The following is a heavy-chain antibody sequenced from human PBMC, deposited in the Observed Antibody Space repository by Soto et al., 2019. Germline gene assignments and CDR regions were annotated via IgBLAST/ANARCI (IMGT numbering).Heavy chain of an antibody. CDR2: IYRSGST. D-gene: IGHD3-16*01. J-gene: IGHJ6*04. CDR1: GDQVSNQY. CDR3: ARTLDYGQMDV. V-gene: IGHV4-4*09. Sequence: PSETMSLTYTVSGDQVSNQYWSWIRRPPGRGLEWIGYIYRSGSTKYNPSLKSRLTISVDTSKNQFSLKLSSVTAAETAVYYCARTLDYGQMDVWGKGTTVTGSS.